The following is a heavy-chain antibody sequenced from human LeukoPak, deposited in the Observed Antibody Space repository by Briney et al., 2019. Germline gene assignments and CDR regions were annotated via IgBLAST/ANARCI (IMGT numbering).Heavy chain of an antibody. CDR1: GGSFSGYY. J-gene: IGHJ4*02. CDR2: INHSGST. CDR3: ARHRRGEYSGYERFDY. V-gene: IGHV4-34*01. Sequence: PSETLSLTCAVYGGSFSGYYWSWIRQPPGKGLEWIGEINHSGSTNYNPSLKSRVTISVDTSKNQFSLKLSSVTAADTAVYYCARHRRGEYSGYERFDYWGQGTLVTVSS. D-gene: IGHD5-12*01.